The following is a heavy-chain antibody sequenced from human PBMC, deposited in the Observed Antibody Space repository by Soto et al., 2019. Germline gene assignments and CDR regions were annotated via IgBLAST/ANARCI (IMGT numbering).Heavy chain of an antibody. V-gene: IGHV4-59*01. J-gene: IGHJ5*02. CDR3: ASSSYYDFWSGPRDWFDP. CDR1: GGSISSYY. Sequence: SETLSLTCTVSGGSISSYYWSWIRQPPGKGLEWIGYIYYSGSTNYNPSLKSRVTISVDTSKNQFSLKLSSVTAADTAVYYCASSSYYDFWSGPRDWFDPWGQGTLVTVSS. D-gene: IGHD3-3*01. CDR2: IYYSGST.